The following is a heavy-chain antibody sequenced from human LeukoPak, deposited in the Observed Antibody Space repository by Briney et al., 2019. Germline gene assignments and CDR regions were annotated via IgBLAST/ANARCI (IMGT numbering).Heavy chain of an antibody. Sequence: GGSLRLSCAASGFTFSNYAMSWVRQAPGKGLEWVSAISSSGSSTYHADSVKGRFTISRDNSKNTLYLQMNSLRAEDTAVYYCANLSGDYWGQGTLVTVSS. CDR1: GFTFSNYA. CDR3: ANLSGDY. CDR2: ISSSGSST. V-gene: IGHV3-23*01. J-gene: IGHJ4*02.